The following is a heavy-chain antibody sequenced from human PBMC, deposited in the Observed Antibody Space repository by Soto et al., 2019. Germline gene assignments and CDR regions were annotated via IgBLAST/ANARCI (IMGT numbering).Heavy chain of an antibody. Sequence: QVQLVQSGAEVKKPGASVKVSCKASGYTFTSYGISWVRQAPGQGLEWMGWTSAYNGNTNYAQKLQGRVTMTTDTATSTAYMELRSLRSDDTAVYYCARRQWLVGGYNYGMDVWGQGTTVTFSS. CDR3: ARRQWLVGGYNYGMDV. J-gene: IGHJ6*02. CDR1: GYTFTSYG. V-gene: IGHV1-18*01. D-gene: IGHD6-19*01. CDR2: TSAYNGNT.